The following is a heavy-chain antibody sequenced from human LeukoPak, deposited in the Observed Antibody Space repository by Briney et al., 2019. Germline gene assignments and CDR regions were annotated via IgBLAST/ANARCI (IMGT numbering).Heavy chain of an antibody. V-gene: IGHV5-51*01. Sequence: GEALNIACKGSGYSFTSYCIGWVRQMRGKGLEWMGIIYSGESDTRYSPYFQGQVTISAEKSIRTAYLKWSSLKASATAMSYCARHTEMATITYYFDYWGQGTLVTVSS. CDR3: ARHTEMATITYYFDY. J-gene: IGHJ4*02. CDR1: GYSFTSYC. D-gene: IGHD5-24*01. CDR2: IYSGESDT.